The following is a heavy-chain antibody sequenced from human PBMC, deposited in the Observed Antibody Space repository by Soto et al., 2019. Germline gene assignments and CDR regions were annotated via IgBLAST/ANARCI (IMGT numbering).Heavy chain of an antibody. CDR3: AKRSSVTTPYYNDYYMED. Sequence: EVQLLESGGGLVQPGGSLRLSCEASGFTFSSYAMSWVRQAPGKGLEWVSSISGSGTNTYYADSVKGRFTISRDSSRNTLYLQMNSLRAEDTAVYYCAKRSSVTTPYYNDYYMEDWGKGTAVTVSS. D-gene: IGHD4-17*01. J-gene: IGHJ6*03. CDR2: ISGSGTNT. CDR1: GFTFSSYA. V-gene: IGHV3-23*01.